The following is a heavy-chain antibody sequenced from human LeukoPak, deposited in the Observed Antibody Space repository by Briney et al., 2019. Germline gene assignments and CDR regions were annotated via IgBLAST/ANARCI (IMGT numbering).Heavy chain of an antibody. CDR3: TRHADTAMVSLV. D-gene: IGHD5-18*01. Sequence: GGSLRLSCAASGFTFSGSVMHWVRQASGKGLEWVGRIRSKANSYATAYAASVKGRFTISRDDSKNTAYLQMNSLKTEDTAVYYCTRHADTAMVSLVWGKGTTVTVSS. V-gene: IGHV3-73*01. CDR1: GFTFSGSV. CDR2: IRSKANSYAT. J-gene: IGHJ6*04.